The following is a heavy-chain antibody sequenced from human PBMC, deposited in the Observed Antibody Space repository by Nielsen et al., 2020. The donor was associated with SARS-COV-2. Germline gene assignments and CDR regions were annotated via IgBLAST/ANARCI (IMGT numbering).Heavy chain of an antibody. J-gene: IGHJ4*02. CDR2: IKQDGSEK. CDR1: GFTFSSYW. V-gene: IGHV3-7*01. Sequence: GGSLRHSCAASGFTFSSYWMSWVRQAPGKGLEWVANIKQDGSEKYYVDSVKGRFTISRDNAKNSLYLQMNSLRAEDTAVYYCASSSGYCSGGSCYSVYWGQGTLVTVSS. CDR3: ASSSGYCSGGSCYSVY. D-gene: IGHD2-15*01.